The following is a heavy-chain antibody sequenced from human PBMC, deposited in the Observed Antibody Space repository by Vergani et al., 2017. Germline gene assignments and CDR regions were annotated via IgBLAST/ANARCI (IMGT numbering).Heavy chain of an antibody. Sequence: QVQLVQSGAEVKKPGASVKVSCKASGYTFTGYYMHWVRQAPGQGLEWMGWINPNSGGTNYAQKFQGRVTMTRDTSISTAYMELSRLRSDDTAVYYCARDPSGSSSLYGDWFDPWGQGTLVTVSS. V-gene: IGHV1-2*02. CDR3: ARDPSGSSSLYGDWFDP. CDR1: GYTFTGYY. D-gene: IGHD6-13*01. CDR2: INPNSGGT. J-gene: IGHJ5*02.